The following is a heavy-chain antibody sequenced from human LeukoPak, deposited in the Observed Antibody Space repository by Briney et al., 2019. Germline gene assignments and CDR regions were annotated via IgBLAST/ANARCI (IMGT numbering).Heavy chain of an antibody. D-gene: IGHD3-10*01. CDR2: IYHSGST. V-gene: IGHV4-4*02. Sequence: PSETLSLTCAVSGCSVSSSNWWSWVRPPPGKGLEWIGEIYHSGSTNYNPSLKSRVTISVDKSKNQFSLKLSSVTAADTAVYYCASITSGSYYAFDIWGPGTMVTVSS. J-gene: IGHJ3*02. CDR3: ASITSGSYYAFDI. CDR1: GCSVSSSNW.